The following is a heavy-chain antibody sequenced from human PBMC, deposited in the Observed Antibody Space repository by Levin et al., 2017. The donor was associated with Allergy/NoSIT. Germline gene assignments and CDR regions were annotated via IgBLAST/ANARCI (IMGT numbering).Heavy chain of an antibody. CDR2: ISYDGNNK. D-gene: IGHD6-13*01. J-gene: IGHJ5*02. CDR3: ARDSAAGTGGSFDP. CDR1: GFTFSSHA. Sequence: PGGSLRLSCAASGFTFSSHAIHWVRQAPGKGLEWVADISYDGNNKNYIDSVKGRFTISRDNSKNKLYLQMNSLRAEDTAVYYCARDSAAGTGGSFDPWGQGTLVTVSS. V-gene: IGHV3-30-3*01.